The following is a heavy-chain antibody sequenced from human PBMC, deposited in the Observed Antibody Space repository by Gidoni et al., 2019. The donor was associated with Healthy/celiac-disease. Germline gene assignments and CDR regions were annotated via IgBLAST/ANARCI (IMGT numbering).Heavy chain of an antibody. CDR2: IYSGGST. V-gene: IGHV3-53*04. CDR3: ARDLPRYCSGGSCSTSDY. J-gene: IGHJ4*02. Sequence: EVQLVESGGGLVQPGGSLRLSCAASGFTVSSNYMSWVRQAPGKGLEWVSVIYSGGSTYYADSVKGRFTISRHNSKNTLYLQMNSLRAEDTAVYYCARDLPRYCSGGSCSTSDYWGQGTLVTVSS. CDR1: GFTVSSNY. D-gene: IGHD2-15*01.